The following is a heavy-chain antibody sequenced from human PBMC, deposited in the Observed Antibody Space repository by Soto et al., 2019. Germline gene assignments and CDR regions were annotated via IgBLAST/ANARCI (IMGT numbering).Heavy chain of an antibody. V-gene: IGHV4-59*08. CDR1: GGSISSYY. CDR2: IYYSGST. CDR3: ATRIGYCSSTSCYVGYYYMDV. Sequence: PSETLSLTCTVSGGSISSYYWSWIRQPPGKGLEWIGYIYYSGSTNYNPSLKSRVTISVDTSKNQFSLKLSSVTAADTAVYYCATRIGYCSSTSCYVGYYYMDVWGKGTTVTVSS. D-gene: IGHD2-2*03. J-gene: IGHJ6*03.